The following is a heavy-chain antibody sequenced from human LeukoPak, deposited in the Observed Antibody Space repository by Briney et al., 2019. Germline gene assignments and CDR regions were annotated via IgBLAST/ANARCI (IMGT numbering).Heavy chain of an antibody. CDR1: GGSMSSSNYY. V-gene: IGHV4-39*07. Sequence: SETLSLTCIVSGGSMSSSNYYWGWIRQPPGRGLEWIGSIHYSGSTYYNPSPKSRVTISVDTSKNQFSLKLSSVTAADTAVYYCARSMVRGLSWFDPWGQGTLVTVSS. D-gene: IGHD3-10*01. CDR3: ARSMVRGLSWFDP. J-gene: IGHJ5*02. CDR2: IHYSGST.